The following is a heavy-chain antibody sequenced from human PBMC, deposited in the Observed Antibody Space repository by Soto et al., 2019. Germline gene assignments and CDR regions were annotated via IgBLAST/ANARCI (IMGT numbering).Heavy chain of an antibody. V-gene: IGHV3-74*03. CDR1: GVTFSGHW. Sequence: EVQLVESGGDLVQPGGSLRLSCAASGVTFSGHWMHWVRQVPGKGLEWVSRINTDGGSSAYADSVKGRFTISRDNAKNTLYLQMNGLRAEDTAVYYCAREAGYCSRTSCYRRAFDTWGQGTTVTVSS. CDR2: INTDGGSS. CDR3: AREAGYCSRTSCYRRAFDT. D-gene: IGHD2-2*01. J-gene: IGHJ3*02.